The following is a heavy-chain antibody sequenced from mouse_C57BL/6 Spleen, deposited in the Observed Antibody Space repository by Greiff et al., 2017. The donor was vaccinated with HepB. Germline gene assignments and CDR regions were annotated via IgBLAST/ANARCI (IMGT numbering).Heavy chain of an antibody. Sequence: QVQLQQSGAELARPGASVKLSCKASGYTFTSYGISWVKQRTGQGLEWIGEIYPRSGNTYYNEKFKGKATLTADKSSSTAYMELRSLTSEDSAVYFCARSRGYSNPFAYWGQGTLVTVSA. CDR1: GYTFTSYG. D-gene: IGHD2-5*01. J-gene: IGHJ3*01. CDR2: IYPRSGNT. CDR3: ARSRGYSNPFAY. V-gene: IGHV1-81*01.